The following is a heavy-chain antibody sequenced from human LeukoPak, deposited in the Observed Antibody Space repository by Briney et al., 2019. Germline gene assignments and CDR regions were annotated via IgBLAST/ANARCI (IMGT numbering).Heavy chain of an antibody. CDR2: IYPGDSDT. J-gene: IGHJ4*02. D-gene: IGHD2-2*01. V-gene: IGHV5-51*01. CDR3: ARGVRCSSTSCYAFDY. CDR1: GYSFTSYW. Sequence: GESLKISCKGSGYSFTSYWIGWVRQMPGKGLEWMGIIYPGDSDTRYSPSFQGQVTISADKSISTAYLQWSSLKASDTAMYYCARGVRCSSTSCYAFDYWGQGTLVTVSS.